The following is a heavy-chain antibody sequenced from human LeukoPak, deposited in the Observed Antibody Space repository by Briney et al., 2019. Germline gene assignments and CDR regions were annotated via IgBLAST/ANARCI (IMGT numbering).Heavy chain of an antibody. J-gene: IGHJ4*02. CDR2: IYYSGST. CDR1: GGSISSYY. V-gene: IGHV4-59*01. Sequence: SQTLSLTCTVSGGSISSYYWSWIRQPPGKGLEWIGYIYYSGSTNYNPSLKSRVTISVDTSKNQFSLKLSSVTAADTAVYYCAGGEEYFDYWGQGTLVTVSS. CDR3: AGGEEYFDY.